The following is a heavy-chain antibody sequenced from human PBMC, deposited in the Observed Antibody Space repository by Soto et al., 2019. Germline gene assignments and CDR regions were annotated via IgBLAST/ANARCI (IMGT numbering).Heavy chain of an antibody. J-gene: IGHJ2*01. CDR3: ARNSNSGWY. D-gene: IGHD2-2*01. Sequence: PSETLSVICPVSVGSVSSGGYYCSWIRQPPGKGLEWIGYTYYSGSTNYNPSLKSRVTISVDTSKNQFSLKLSSVIAAGTAVYYCARNSNSGWY. V-gene: IGHV4-61*08. CDR1: VGSVSSGGYY. CDR2: TYYSGST.